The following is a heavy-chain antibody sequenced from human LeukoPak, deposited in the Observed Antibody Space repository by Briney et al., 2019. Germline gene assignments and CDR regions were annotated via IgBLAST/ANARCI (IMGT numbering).Heavy chain of an antibody. Sequence: GGSLSLSRAASGFSFDDYTMYWIRQAPGKGLEWVSAINWDGASRTYADSVKGRFSISRDNSKNSLYLQMNTLRREDTALYYCVKGGGGLATITPLQYWGQGTLVTVSS. J-gene: IGHJ4*02. D-gene: IGHD5-24*01. CDR3: VKGGGGLATITPLQY. CDR1: GFSFDDYT. V-gene: IGHV3-43*01. CDR2: INWDGASR.